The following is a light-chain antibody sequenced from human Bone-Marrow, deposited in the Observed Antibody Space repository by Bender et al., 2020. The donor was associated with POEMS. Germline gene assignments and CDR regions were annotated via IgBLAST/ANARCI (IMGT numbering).Light chain of an antibody. CDR3: HVWDRDNEQHI. CDR1: NIGSKS. J-gene: IGLJ1*01. V-gene: IGLV3-21*02. CDR2: DDG. Sequence: SYLLTQPPSVSVAPGQTARITCGGNNIGSKSVHWYQQRPGQAPVVVASDDGDRPSGIPERFSGSRSGNTATLTISSVEAGDEADYYCHVWDRDNEQHIFGPGTTVTVV.